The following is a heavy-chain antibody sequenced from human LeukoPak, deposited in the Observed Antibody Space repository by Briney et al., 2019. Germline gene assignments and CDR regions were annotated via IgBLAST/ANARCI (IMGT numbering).Heavy chain of an antibody. CDR2: ISGSGGST. J-gene: IGHJ4*02. CDR3: AKDRGQYYFDY. V-gene: IGHV3-23*01. CDR1: GFTFSNAW. Sequence: PGGSLRLSCAASGFTFSNAWMSWVRQAPGKGLEWVSAISGSGGSTYYADSVKGRFTISRDNSKNTLYLQMNSLRAEDTAVYYCAKDRGQYYFDYWGQGTLVTVSS. D-gene: IGHD3-10*01.